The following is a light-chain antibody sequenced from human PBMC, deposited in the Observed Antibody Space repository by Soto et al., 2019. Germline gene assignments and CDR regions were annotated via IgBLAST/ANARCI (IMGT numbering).Light chain of an antibody. J-gene: IGLJ1*01. CDR1: RSNIGSNT. Sequence: VLTQPPSTSGTPGQRVTISCSGSRSNIGSNTVTWYQQLPGTAPKLLIYSNNQRPSGVPDRFSGSKSGTSASLAISGLQSEDEADYYCAAWDDSLHGSYVFGTGTKATVL. CDR3: AAWDDSLHGSYV. CDR2: SNN. V-gene: IGLV1-44*01.